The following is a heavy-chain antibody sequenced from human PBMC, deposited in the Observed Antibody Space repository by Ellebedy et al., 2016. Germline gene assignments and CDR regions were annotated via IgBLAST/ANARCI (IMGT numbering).Heavy chain of an antibody. CDR2: IIPIFGTA. D-gene: IGHD2-2*02. J-gene: IGHJ5*02. CDR3: ARERGVVIPADINWFDP. V-gene: IGHV1-69*13. CDR1: GGTFRSYA. Sequence: SVKVSXXASGGTFRSYAISWVRQAPGQGLEWMGGIIPIFGTANYAQKFQGRVTITADESTSTAYMELSSLRSEDTAVYYCARERGVVIPADINWFDPWGQGTLVTVSS.